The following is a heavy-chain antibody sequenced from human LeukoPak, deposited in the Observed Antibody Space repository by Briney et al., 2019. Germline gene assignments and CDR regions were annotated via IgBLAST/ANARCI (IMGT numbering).Heavy chain of an antibody. CDR2: IYYSGST. D-gene: IGHD3-3*01. V-gene: IGHV4-59*01. CDR3: ARSITIFGVVNLSWFDP. J-gene: IGHJ5*02. CDR1: GGSISSYY. Sequence: SETLSLTCTVSGGSISSYYWSWIRQPPGKGLEWIGYIYYSGSTNYNPSLKSRVTISVDTSKNQFSLKLSSVTAADTAVYYCARSITIFGVVNLSWFDPWGQGTLVTVSS.